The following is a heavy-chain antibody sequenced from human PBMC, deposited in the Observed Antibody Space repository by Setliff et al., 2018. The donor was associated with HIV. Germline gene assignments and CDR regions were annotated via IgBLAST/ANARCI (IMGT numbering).Heavy chain of an antibody. CDR3: ARGAPYCNHGICHLFDY. CDR1: GESFSGYY. Sequence: KTSETLSLTCAVYGESFSGYYWSWIRQPAGKGLEWLGEINHRGRAKYNPSLKSRASISADTSKNQFSLRLTSVNAADTAVYYCARGAPYCNHGICHLFDYWGHGNLVTVSS. V-gene: IGHV4-34*01. D-gene: IGHD2-8*01. CDR2: INHRGRA. J-gene: IGHJ4*01.